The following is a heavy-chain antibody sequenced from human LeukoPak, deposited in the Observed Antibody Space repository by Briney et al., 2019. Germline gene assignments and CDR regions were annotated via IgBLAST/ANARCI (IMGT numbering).Heavy chain of an antibody. Sequence: SETLSLTCTVSGGSISSYYWSWIRQPPGKGLEWIGHIYYTGSTNYNPSLKSRVTISVDTSKNQFSLKMSSVAAAATAVYYCARTTVVFLRFDPWGQGTLVTVSS. CDR1: GGSISSYY. CDR3: ARTTVVFLRFDP. J-gene: IGHJ5*02. V-gene: IGHV4-59*01. CDR2: IYYTGST. D-gene: IGHD4-17*01.